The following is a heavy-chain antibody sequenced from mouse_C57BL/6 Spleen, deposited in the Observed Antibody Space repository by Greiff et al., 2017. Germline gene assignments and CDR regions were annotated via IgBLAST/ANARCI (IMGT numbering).Heavy chain of an antibody. J-gene: IGHJ1*03. CDR3: AREQIYDGYLGDFDV. Sequence: QVQLKESGPELVKPGASVKISCKASGYAFSSSWMNWVKQRPGKGLEWIGRIYPGDGDTNYNGKLKGKATLTSAKSSSTAYIQLSSLTSDYSAVYCCAREQIYDGYLGDFDVRGTGTTVTVSS. CDR1: GYAFSSSW. V-gene: IGHV1-82*01. D-gene: IGHD2-3*01. CDR2: IYPGDGDT.